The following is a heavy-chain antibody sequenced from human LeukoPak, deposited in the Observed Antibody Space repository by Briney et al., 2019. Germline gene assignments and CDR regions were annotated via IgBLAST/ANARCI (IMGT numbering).Heavy chain of an antibody. V-gene: IGHV4-61*01. D-gene: IGHD2-15*01. CDR3: ARSRDCSGGSCYDPDAFDI. CDR1: GGSVSSGSYY. Sequence: PSETLSLTCTVSGGSVSSGSYYWSWIRQPPGKGLEWIGYIYYSGSTNYNPSLKSRVTISVDTSKNQFSLKLSSVTAADTAVYYCARSRDCSGGSCYDPDAFDIWGQGTVVTVSS. CDR2: IYYSGST. J-gene: IGHJ3*02.